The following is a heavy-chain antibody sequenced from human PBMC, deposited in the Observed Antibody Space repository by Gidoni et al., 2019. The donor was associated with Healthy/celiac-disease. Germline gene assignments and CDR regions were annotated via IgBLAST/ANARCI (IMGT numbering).Heavy chain of an antibody. CDR3: ARDSSPFWSGYYYYYYYGMDV. Sequence: MGWMNPNSGNTGYAQKFQGRVTMTRNTSISTAYMELSSLRSEDTAVYYCARDSSPFWSGYYYYYYYGMDVWGQGTTVTVSS. V-gene: IGHV1-8*01. D-gene: IGHD3-3*01. CDR2: MNPNSGNT. J-gene: IGHJ6*02.